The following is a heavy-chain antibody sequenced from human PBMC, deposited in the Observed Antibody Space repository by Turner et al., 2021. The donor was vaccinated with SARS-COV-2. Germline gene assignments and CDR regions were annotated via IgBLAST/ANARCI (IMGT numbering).Heavy chain of an antibody. J-gene: IGHJ6*02. Sequence: ELQWVGPGGGLLRLGGSWRLSGTAPGSTFGDYAMTWFPRAPGKGREWVGFIRSKAYGGTTEYAASVKGRFTISREDSKSIAYLQMNSLKTEDTAVYYCASDPHDYIRYYYGMDVWGQGTTVTVSS. D-gene: IGHD4-4*01. CDR2: IRSKAYGGTT. CDR3: ASDPHDYIRYYYGMDV. CDR1: GSTFGDYA. V-gene: IGHV3-49*03.